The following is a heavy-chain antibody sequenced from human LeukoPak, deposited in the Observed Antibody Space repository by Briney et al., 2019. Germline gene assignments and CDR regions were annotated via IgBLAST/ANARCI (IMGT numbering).Heavy chain of an antibody. CDR3: AKDKSDLYDFWSGYSPNFDY. J-gene: IGHJ4*02. Sequence: GGSLRLSCAASGFTFGSFGMHWVRQAPGKGLEWVAVISYDGSNKYYADSVKGRFTISRDNSKNTLYLQMNSLRAEDTAVYYCAKDKSDLYDFWSGYSPNFDYWGQGTLVTVSS. CDR1: GFTFGSFG. CDR2: ISYDGSNK. V-gene: IGHV3-30*18. D-gene: IGHD3-3*01.